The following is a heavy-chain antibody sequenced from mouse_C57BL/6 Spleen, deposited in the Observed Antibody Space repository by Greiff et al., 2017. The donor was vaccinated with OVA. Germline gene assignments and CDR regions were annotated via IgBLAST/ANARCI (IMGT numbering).Heavy chain of an antibody. Sequence: EVKLVESGPELVKPGASVKMSCKASGYTFTDYNMHWVKQSHGKSLEWIGYINPNNGGTSYNQKFKGKATLTVNKSSSTAYMELRSLTSEDSAVYYCARSGALGRGYFDVWGTGTTVTVSS. CDR1: GYTFTDYN. CDR2: INPNNGGT. V-gene: IGHV1-22*01. J-gene: IGHJ1*03. CDR3: ARSGALGRGYFDV. D-gene: IGHD4-1*01.